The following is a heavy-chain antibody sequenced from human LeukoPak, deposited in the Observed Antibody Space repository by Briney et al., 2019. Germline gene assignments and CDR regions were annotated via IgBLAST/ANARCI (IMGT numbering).Heavy chain of an antibody. CDR1: GYIFTNFG. D-gene: IGHD1-26*01. J-gene: IGHJ3*02. CDR2: ISGYNGNT. V-gene: IGHV1-18*01. Sequence: ASVKVSCKASGYIFTNFGISWVRQARGQGLEWMGWISGYNGNTKYVQKFQGRVTMTIDTSTTTVYMELSSLKSDDTAVYFCARHTSGIYIPDGALEIWGQGTMVTVSS. CDR3: ARHTSGIYIPDGALEI.